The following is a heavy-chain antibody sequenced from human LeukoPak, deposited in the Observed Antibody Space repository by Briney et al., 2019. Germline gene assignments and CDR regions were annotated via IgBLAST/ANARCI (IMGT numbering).Heavy chain of an antibody. V-gene: IGHV3-48*01. J-gene: IGHJ4*02. Sequence: GGSLRLSCTASGFPFIEYSMNRVRQAPGKGLEWISYIGIDSGNTKYADSVRGRFTISTDKAKNSLYLQMNSLRVEDTAVYYCARDHNYAFDNWGQGTLVSVAS. CDR3: ARDHNYAFDN. D-gene: IGHD1-1*01. CDR2: IGIDSGNT. CDR1: GFPFIEYS.